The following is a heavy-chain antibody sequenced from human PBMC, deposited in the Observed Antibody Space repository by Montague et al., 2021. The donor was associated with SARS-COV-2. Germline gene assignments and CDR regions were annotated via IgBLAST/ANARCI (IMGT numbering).Heavy chain of an antibody. V-gene: IGHV2-5*02. D-gene: IGHD3-22*01. CDR3: AHDRVTMIVVAKADAFDI. J-gene: IGHJ3*02. CDR1: GFSLSTSGVG. Sequence: PALVKPTQTLTLTCTFSGFSLSTSGVGVGWIRQPPGKALEWLALIHWDDDKRYSPSLKSRLTITKDTSKNQVVLTMTNMDPVDTATYYCAHDRVTMIVVAKADAFDIWGQGTMVTVSS. CDR2: IHWDDDK.